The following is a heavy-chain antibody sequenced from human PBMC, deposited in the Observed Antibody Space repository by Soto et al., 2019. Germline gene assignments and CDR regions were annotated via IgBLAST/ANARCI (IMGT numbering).Heavy chain of an antibody. J-gene: IGHJ4*02. CDR2: INPNSGGT. Sequence: SVKVSCKASGYSFTSYYMHWVRQAPGQGLEWMGWINPNSGGTNYAQKFQGWVTMTRDKSISTAYMELSRLRSDDTAVYYCARGYCSSTSCHFDYWGQGTLVTVSS. CDR3: ARGYCSSTSCHFDY. D-gene: IGHD2-2*01. CDR1: GYSFTSYY. V-gene: IGHV1-2*04.